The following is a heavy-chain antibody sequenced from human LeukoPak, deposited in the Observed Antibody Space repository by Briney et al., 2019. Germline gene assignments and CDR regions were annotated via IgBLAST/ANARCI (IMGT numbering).Heavy chain of an antibody. Sequence: ASVKVSCKASGYTFTVYNMNWVRQAPGQGLEWMGWINPNSGGTIYAQNFQGRGSMTRDTSISTVYMEITRLRSDDTAVYFCAREEEGFDYWGQGTLVTVSS. CDR2: INPNSGGT. V-gene: IGHV1-2*02. CDR1: GYTFTVYN. J-gene: IGHJ4*02. CDR3: AREEEGFDY.